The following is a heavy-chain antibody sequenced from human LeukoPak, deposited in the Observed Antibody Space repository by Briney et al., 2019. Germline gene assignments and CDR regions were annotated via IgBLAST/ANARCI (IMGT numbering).Heavy chain of an antibody. D-gene: IGHD1-26*01. CDR3: ATADSGSYYSGFDY. CDR1: GFTFSSYG. J-gene: IGHJ4*02. CDR2: IWYDGTNK. Sequence: PRRSLRLSCAASGFTFSSYGMHWVRQAPGKGLEWVAVIWYDGTNKNYADSVKGRFTISRDNSKNTVYLHMNSLRAEDTAVYYCATADSGSYYSGFDYWGQGTLVTVSS. V-gene: IGHV3-33*01.